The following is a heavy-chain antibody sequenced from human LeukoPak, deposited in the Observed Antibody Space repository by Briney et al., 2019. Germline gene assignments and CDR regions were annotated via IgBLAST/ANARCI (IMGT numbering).Heavy chain of an antibody. CDR3: ARDGYSSSWYGGDYYYGMDV. V-gene: IGHV4-59*08. CDR1: GGSISSYY. J-gene: IGHJ6*02. Sequence: SETLSLTCTVSGGSISSYYWSWIRQPPGKGLEWIGYIYYSGSTNYNPSLKSRVTISVDTSKNRFSLKLSSVTAADTAVYYCARDGYSSSWYGGDYYYGMDVWGQGTTVTVSS. D-gene: IGHD6-13*01. CDR2: IYYSGST.